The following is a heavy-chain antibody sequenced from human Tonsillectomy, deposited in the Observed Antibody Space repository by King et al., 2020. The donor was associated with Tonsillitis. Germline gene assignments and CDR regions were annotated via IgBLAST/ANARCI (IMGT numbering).Heavy chain of an antibody. J-gene: IGHJ6*02. Sequence: DVQLVESGAEVKKPGESLRISCKGSGYSFTSYCITWVRQMPGKGLEWMGRIDPSDSYTNYSPSFQGHVTISADKSISTAYLQWSSLKASDTAMYYCARHPENYSGIDVWGQGTTVTVSS. CDR2: IDPSDSYT. V-gene: IGHV5-10-1*03. CDR3: ARHPENYSGIDV. CDR1: GYSFTSYC.